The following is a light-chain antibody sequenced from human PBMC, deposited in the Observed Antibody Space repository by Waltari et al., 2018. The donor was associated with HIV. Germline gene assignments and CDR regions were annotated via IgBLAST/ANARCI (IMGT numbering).Light chain of an antibody. V-gene: IGKV3-11*01. J-gene: IGKJ1*01. CDR3: HQRSNWPQT. CDR2: DAS. CDR1: QSVSGY. Sequence: EIVLTQSPATLSLSPGERATLSCRASQSVSGYLAWYQQKPGQAPRLLIYDASSRATGIPARFSGSEYGTDFTLTISSLEPEDFAVYYCHQRSNWPQTFGQGTKVEIK.